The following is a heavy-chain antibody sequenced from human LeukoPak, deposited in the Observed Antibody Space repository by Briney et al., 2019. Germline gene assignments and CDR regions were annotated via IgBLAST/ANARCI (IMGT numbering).Heavy chain of an antibody. CDR3: ARGGTYCSGGSYYQNWFDP. Sequence: ASVKVSCKASGYTFTSYDINWVRQATGQGLEWMGWMNPNSGNTGYAQKFQGRVTMTRNTSISTAYMELSSLRSEDTAVYYCARGGTYCSGGSYYQNWFDPWGQGTLVTVSS. V-gene: IGHV1-8*01. CDR1: GYTFTSYD. J-gene: IGHJ5*02. CDR2: MNPNSGNT. D-gene: IGHD2-15*01.